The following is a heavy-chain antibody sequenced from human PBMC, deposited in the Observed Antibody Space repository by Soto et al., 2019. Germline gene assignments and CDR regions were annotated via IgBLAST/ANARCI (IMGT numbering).Heavy chain of an antibody. CDR3: ARNVAVDY. J-gene: IGHJ4*01. V-gene: IGHV4-30-4*01. Sequence: QVQLQESGPGLVKPSQTLSLTCTVSGGSISSGDYYWSWIRQPPGKGLEWIGYILYSGTTNYNPSLDGRLTISVDTSKTQFALIVASVTAADTAVYYYARNVAVDYWNRGTL. CDR1: GGSISSGDYY. D-gene: IGHD3-10*02. CDR2: ILYSGTT.